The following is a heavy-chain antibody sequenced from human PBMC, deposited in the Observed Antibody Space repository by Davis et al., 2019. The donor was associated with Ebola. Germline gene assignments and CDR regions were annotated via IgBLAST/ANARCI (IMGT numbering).Heavy chain of an antibody. J-gene: IGHJ5*02. CDR1: GGSFSGYY. D-gene: IGHD2-2*01. CDR3: ARKPARWENWFDP. Sequence: SETLSLTCAVYGGSFSGYYWSWIRQPPGKGLEWIGEINHSGSTNYNPSLKSRVTISVDTSKKQFSLKLSSVTAADTAVYYCARKPARWENWFDPWGQGTLVTVSS. V-gene: IGHV4-34*01. CDR2: INHSGST.